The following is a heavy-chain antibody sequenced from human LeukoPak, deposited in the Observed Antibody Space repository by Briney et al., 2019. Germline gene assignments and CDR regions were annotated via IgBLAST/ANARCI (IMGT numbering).Heavy chain of an antibody. CDR1: GFTFTSYA. D-gene: IGHD3-22*01. V-gene: IGHV1-18*01. CDR3: ARDSKYYYDTSRWRPPVDY. Sequence: ASVKVSCRASGFTFTSYAISWVRQAPGQGLEWMGWISAYNGDTNYAQKLQGRITMTTDTSTTTAYIELRSLRSDDTAVYYCARDSKYYYDTSRWRPPVDYWDQGTLVTVSS. J-gene: IGHJ4*02. CDR2: ISAYNGDT.